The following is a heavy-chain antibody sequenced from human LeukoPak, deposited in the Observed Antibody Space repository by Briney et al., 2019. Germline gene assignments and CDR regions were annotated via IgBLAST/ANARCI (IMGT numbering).Heavy chain of an antibody. CDR3: ARAAAGTLAFDI. CDR2: IGTAGDT. CDR1: GFTFSSYD. V-gene: IGHV3-13*01. J-gene: IGHJ3*02. Sequence: TGGSLRLSCAASGFTFSSYDMHWVRQATGKGLEWVSAIGTAGDTYYPGSVKGRFTISRENAKNFLYLQMNSLRAGDTAVYYCARAAAGTLAFDIWGQGTMVTVSS. D-gene: IGHD6-13*01.